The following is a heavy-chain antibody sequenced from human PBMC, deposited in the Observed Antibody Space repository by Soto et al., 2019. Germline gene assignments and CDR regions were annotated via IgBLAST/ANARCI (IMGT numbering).Heavy chain of an antibody. CDR2: IYHSGST. CDR1: GGSIRSGGYS. D-gene: IGHD2-21*01. V-gene: IGHV4-30-2*01. J-gene: IGHJ5*01. CDR3: ARDRAIDHWFDS. Sequence: SETLSLTCAVSGGSIRSGGYSWSWIRQPPGKGLEWIGYIYHSGSTYYNPSLKISVTISLDRSKCQFSLNLSSVTAADTAVYYCARDRAIDHWFDSWGQGTLVTVSS.